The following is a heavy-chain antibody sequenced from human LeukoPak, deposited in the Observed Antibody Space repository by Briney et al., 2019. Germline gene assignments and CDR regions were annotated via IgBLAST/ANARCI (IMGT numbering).Heavy chain of an antibody. Sequence: SETLSLTCTVSGGSISSGGYYWSWIRQPPGKGLEWIGYIYHSGSTYYNPSLKSRVTISVDRSKNQFSLKLSSVTATDTAVYYCAGIFGVVTPHFDYWGQGTLVTVSS. CDR2: IYHSGST. D-gene: IGHD3-3*01. CDR1: GGSISSGGYY. J-gene: IGHJ4*02. V-gene: IGHV4-30-2*01. CDR3: AGIFGVVTPHFDY.